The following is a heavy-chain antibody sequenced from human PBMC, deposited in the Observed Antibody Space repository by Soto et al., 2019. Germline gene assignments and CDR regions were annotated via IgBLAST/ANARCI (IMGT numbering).Heavy chain of an antibody. Sequence: QVQLQESGPGLVKPSQTLALTCTVSGCSISSGGYYWSWIRQRPGKVLEWIGYIYYTGSTYYTPSPKSRVTISVDTSKNQFSLKLSSVSAVDTAVYYWERASSSWSAVFDYWGQGTMVTVSS. D-gene: IGHD6-13*01. CDR1: GCSISSGGYY. V-gene: IGHV4-31*03. J-gene: IGHJ4*02. CDR2: IYYTGST. CDR3: ERASSSWSAVFDY.